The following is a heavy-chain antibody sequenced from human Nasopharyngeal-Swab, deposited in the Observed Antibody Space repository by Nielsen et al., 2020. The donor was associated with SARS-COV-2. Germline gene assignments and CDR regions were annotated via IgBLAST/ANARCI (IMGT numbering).Heavy chain of an antibody. CDR3: ARGGRGIFGVVTNFDY. V-gene: IGHV4-59*01. J-gene: IGHJ4*02. Sequence: SETLSLTCTVSGGSISSYYWSWIRQPPGRGLEWIGYIYYSGSTNYNPSLKSRVTISVDTSMNQFSLKLSSVTAADTAVYYCARGGRGIFGVVTNFDYWGQGTLVTVSS. D-gene: IGHD3-3*01. CDR1: GGSISSYY. CDR2: IYYSGST.